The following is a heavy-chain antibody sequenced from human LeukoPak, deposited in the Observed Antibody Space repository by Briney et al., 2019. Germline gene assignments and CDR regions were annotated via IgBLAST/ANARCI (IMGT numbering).Heavy chain of an antibody. V-gene: IGHV3-23*01. CDR2: ISGSGGST. CDR1: GFTFSSYA. Sequence: GSLRLSCAASGFTFSSYAMSWVRQAPGKGLEWVSAISGSGGSTYYADSVKGRFTISRDNSKNTLYLQMNSLRAEDTAVYYCAKDPYSSGWFDLYYFDYWGQGTLVTVSS. D-gene: IGHD6-19*01. CDR3: AKDPYSSGWFDLYYFDY. J-gene: IGHJ4*02.